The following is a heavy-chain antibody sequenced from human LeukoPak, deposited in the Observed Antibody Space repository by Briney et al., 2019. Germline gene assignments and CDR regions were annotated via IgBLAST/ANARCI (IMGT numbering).Heavy chain of an antibody. J-gene: IGHJ4*02. Sequence: GGSLRLSCAASGFTLSSYAMSWVRQTPGKGLEWVSGISDSGGSTVYADSIKGRFIISRDNSKNMLYLQMNSLRAEDTAVYYCAKDTPFGGYRGQGTLVTVSS. CDR2: ISDSGGST. CDR1: GFTLSSYA. CDR3: AKDTPFGGY. V-gene: IGHV3-23*01. D-gene: IGHD3-16*01.